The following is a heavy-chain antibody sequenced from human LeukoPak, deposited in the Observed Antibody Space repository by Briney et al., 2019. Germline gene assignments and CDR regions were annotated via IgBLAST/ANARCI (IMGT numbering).Heavy chain of an antibody. Sequence: GGSLRLFCAASGFTFSSYWMSWVRQAPGKGLEWVANIKQDGSEKYYVDSVKGRFTISRDNAKNSLYLQMNSLRAEDTAVYYCARDPYKGATTTSPIDYWGQGTLVTVSS. J-gene: IGHJ4*02. CDR1: GFTFSSYW. CDR2: IKQDGSEK. CDR3: ARDPYKGATTTSPIDY. D-gene: IGHD1-26*01. V-gene: IGHV3-7*01.